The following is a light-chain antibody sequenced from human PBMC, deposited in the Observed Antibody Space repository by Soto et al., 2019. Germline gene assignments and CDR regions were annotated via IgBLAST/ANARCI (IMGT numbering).Light chain of an antibody. CDR2: IAS. Sequence: PGERVTLSCRASQSISFNLAWYQQKPGQAPRLLIYIASTRAAGIPARFSGSGSGTEFTLTISSLQSEDSAIYYCQQYNNWPSWTFGQGTKVDIK. CDR3: QQYNNWPSWT. J-gene: IGKJ1*01. CDR1: QSISFN. V-gene: IGKV3-15*01.